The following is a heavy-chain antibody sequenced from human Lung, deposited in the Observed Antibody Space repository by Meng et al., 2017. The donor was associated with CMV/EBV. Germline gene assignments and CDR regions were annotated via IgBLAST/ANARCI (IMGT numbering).Heavy chain of an antibody. CDR1: GFTFSSYA. D-gene: IGHD3-22*01. CDR3: ARAQERYRVTMIVVVIREYYYGMDV. CDR2: ISYDGSNK. Sequence: GESLKISCAASGFTFSSYAMHWVRQAPGKGLEWVAVISYDGSNKYYADSVKGRFTISRDNSKNTLYLQMNSLRAEDTAVYYCARAQERYRVTMIVVVIREYYYGMDVXGQGXTVTFSS. V-gene: IGHV3-30-3*01. J-gene: IGHJ6*02.